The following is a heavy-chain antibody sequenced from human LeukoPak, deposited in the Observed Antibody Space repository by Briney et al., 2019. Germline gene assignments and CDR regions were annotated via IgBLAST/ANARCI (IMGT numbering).Heavy chain of an antibody. V-gene: IGHV4-39*01. J-gene: IGHJ4*02. CDR1: VGSISSSSYY. D-gene: IGHD3-16*01. Sequence: PSETLSLTCTVSVGSISSSSYYWGWIRQPRGKGLEWIGCIYYSGSTYYNPSLKSRVTISVDTSKNQFSLKLSSVTAADTAVYYCARHVYDYVWGSTQYYFDYWGQGTLVSVSS. CDR2: IYYSGST. CDR3: ARHVYDYVWGSTQYYFDY.